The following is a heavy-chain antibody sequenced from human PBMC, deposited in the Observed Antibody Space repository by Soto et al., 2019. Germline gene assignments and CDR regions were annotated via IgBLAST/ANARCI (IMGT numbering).Heavy chain of an antibody. J-gene: IGHJ6*02. CDR3: TRIYCTTTSCFINGMDV. V-gene: IGHV4-38-2*01. CDR2: ISHSGDT. Sequence: SETLSLTCAVSGYVITNGYHRGWIRQPPGKELEWIGTISHSGDTYYNPSLKSRVTISIDTAKNHLSLILSSVTAADTATYYCTRIYCTTTSCFINGMDVWGQGTTVTVSS. D-gene: IGHD2-2*01. CDR1: GYVITNGYH.